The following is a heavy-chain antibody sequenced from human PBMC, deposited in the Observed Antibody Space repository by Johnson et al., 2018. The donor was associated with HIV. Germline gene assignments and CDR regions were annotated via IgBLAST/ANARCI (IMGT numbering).Heavy chain of an antibody. D-gene: IGHD6-13*01. J-gene: IGHJ3*02. CDR2: IWYDGSNK. CDR1: GFTFSSYG. V-gene: IGHV3-33*06. Sequence: QVQLVESGGGLVRPGGSLRLSCAASGFTFSSYGMHWVRQAPGKGLEWVAVIWYDGSNKYYADSVKGRFTISRDNSKNTLYLQMNSLRIEDTAVYYCAKVRSSSWYDAFDIWGQGTMVTVSS. CDR3: AKVRSSSWYDAFDI.